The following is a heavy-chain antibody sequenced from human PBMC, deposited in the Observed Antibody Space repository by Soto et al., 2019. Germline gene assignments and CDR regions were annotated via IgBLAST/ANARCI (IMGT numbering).Heavy chain of an antibody. D-gene: IGHD4-4*01. V-gene: IGHV3-23*01. CDR1: GFTFSSYA. J-gene: IGHJ6*02. CDR3: AKVVDYSNQRRGYYYYGMDV. Sequence: EVQLLESGGGLVQPGGSLRLSCAASGFTFSSYAMSWVRQAPGKGLEWVSAISGSGGSTYYADSVKGRFTISRYNSKNTLYLQTNSLRAEDTAVYYCAKVVDYSNQRRGYYYYGMDVWGQGTTVTVSS. CDR2: ISGSGGST.